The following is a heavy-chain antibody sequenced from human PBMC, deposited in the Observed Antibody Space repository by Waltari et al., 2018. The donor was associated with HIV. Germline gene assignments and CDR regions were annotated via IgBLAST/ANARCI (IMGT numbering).Heavy chain of an antibody. CDR2: ISSSSFNI. V-gene: IGHV3-48*02. CDR1: GFSFGAYA. CDR3: ARDTLNFFFGLDV. Sequence: EEQLVESGGGLVHPGGSLKLSCAASGFSFGAYAMNWVRQAPGKGLEWIAYISSSSFNIKYVDSGRGRFTISRDNTQNSLSLQMNNLIDEDTAKYFCARDTLNFFFGLDVWGHGTTVAVSS. J-gene: IGHJ6*02.